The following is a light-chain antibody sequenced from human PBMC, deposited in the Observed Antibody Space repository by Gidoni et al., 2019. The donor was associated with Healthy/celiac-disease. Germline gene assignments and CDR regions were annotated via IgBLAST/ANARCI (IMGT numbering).Light chain of an antibody. CDR3: QQYNNWPPIT. CDR1: QSVSSN. V-gene: IGKV3-15*01. CDR2: GAS. J-gene: IGKJ5*01. Sequence: EIVMTQSQATLSVSPGERATLSRRASQSVSSNLAWYQQKPGQAPRLLIYGASISATGIPARFSGSGSGTEFTLTISSLQSEDFAIYYCQQYNNWPPITFGQXTRLEIK.